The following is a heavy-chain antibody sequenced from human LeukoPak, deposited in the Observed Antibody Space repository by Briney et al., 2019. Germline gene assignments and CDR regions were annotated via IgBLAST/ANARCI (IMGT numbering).Heavy chain of an antibody. J-gene: IGHJ3*02. D-gene: IGHD7-27*01. CDR3: AKMGTGQGADSFDI. Sequence: GGSLRLSCAASGFTFSSYAMTWVRQAPGKGLDWVSGISGSGGSTYYADAVKGRLTISRDNSKNTLYLQMNSLRADDTAVYYCAKMGTGQGADSFDIWGQGTMVTVSS. CDR2: ISGSGGST. CDR1: GFTFSSYA. V-gene: IGHV3-23*01.